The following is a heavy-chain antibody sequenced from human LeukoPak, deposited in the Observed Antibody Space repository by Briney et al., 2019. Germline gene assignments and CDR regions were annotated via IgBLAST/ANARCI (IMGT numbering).Heavy chain of an antibody. CDR3: IRGPTYFDS. V-gene: IGHV3-74*01. Sequence: PGGSLRLSCAASGFTFSSHWMHWVRQVPGKGLVWVSRINSAGSGTSYGDSVKGQFTISRDNAKGTLYLQMHSLRVEDTAIYYCIRGPTYFDSWGQGTLVTVSS. J-gene: IGHJ4*02. CDR1: GFTFSSHW. CDR2: INSAGSGT.